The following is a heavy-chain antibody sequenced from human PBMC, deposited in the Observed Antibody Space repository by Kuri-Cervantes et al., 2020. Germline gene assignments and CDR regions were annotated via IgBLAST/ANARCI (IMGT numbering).Heavy chain of an antibody. Sequence: GESLKISCAASGFTFSSYDMHWVRQATGKGLEWVSAIGTAGDTYYPGSVKGRFTISRENAKNSLYLQMNSLRAEDTAVYYCAREEGPLDYWGQGTLVTVSS. V-gene: IGHV3-13*01. CDR2: IGTAGDT. CDR3: AREEGPLDY. CDR1: GFTFSSYD. J-gene: IGHJ4*02.